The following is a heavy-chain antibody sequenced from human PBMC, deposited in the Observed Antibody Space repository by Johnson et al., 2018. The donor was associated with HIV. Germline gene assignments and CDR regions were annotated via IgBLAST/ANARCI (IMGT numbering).Heavy chain of an antibody. Sequence: QVQLVESGGGVVQPGRSLRLSCAASGFTFSDYYMSWIRQAPWKGLEWISYISSSGSTRYYADSVKGRFTISRDNAKNSLYLQMNSLRAEDTAVYYCARYQQLVRDGAFDIWGQGTMVTVSS. CDR3: ARYQQLVRDGAFDI. J-gene: IGHJ3*02. D-gene: IGHD6-13*01. CDR2: ISSSGSTR. CDR1: GFTFSDYY. V-gene: IGHV3-11*04.